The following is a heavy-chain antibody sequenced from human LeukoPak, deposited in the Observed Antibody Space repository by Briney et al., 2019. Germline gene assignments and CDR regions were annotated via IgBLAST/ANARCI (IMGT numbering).Heavy chain of an antibody. Sequence: GGSLRLSCVASGFTFSTYWMSWVRQAPGKGLEWVANIKHDGGGKYYVDSVKGRFTISRDNAKNSLYLQMNSLRAEDTAVYYCARDTLIAAAGSDYWGQGTLVTVSS. D-gene: IGHD6-13*01. J-gene: IGHJ4*02. CDR1: GFTFSTYW. V-gene: IGHV3-7*01. CDR3: ARDTLIAAAGSDY. CDR2: IKHDGGGK.